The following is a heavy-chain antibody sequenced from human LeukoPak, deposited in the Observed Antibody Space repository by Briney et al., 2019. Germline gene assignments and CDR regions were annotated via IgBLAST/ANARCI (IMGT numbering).Heavy chain of an antibody. D-gene: IGHD6-13*01. CDR3: AKEYRSSWYRFDY. Sequence: GGSLRLSCAASGFTFTSYGMHWVRQAPGKGLEWVAVISYDGSNKYYADSVKGRSTISRDNSKNTLYLQMNSLRAEDTAVYYCAKEYRSSWYRFDYWGQGTLVTVSS. CDR1: GFTFTSYG. V-gene: IGHV3-30*18. J-gene: IGHJ4*02. CDR2: ISYDGSNK.